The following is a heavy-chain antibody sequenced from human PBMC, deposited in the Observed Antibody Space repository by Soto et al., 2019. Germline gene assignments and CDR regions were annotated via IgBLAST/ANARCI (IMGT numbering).Heavy chain of an antibody. CDR2: IYYSGST. CDR1: GGSISSSSYY. J-gene: IGHJ4*02. CDR3: ARLDTAMGPGY. V-gene: IGHV4-39*01. D-gene: IGHD5-18*01. Sequence: QLQLQESGPGLVKPSETLSLTCTVSGGSISSSSYYWGWIRQPPGKGLEWIGSIYYSGSTYYNPSLKSRVTISVDTSKNQFSLKLSSVTAADTAVYYCARLDTAMGPGYWGQGTLVTVSS.